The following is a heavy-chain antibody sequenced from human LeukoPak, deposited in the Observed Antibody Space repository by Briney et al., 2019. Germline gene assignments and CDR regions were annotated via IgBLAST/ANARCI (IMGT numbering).Heavy chain of an antibody. V-gene: IGHV3-23*01. CDR1: GLTFSSDG. Sequence: GGSLRLSCAASGLTFSSDGMSWVRQAPGKGLEWVSVISGSGRNTYYADSVKGRFTISRDNSKNTLCLQMNSLGAEDTAVYYCAKSIEGVVRGTYYYYSYMDVWGKGTTVTVSS. J-gene: IGHJ6*03. CDR2: ISGSGRNT. D-gene: IGHD3-3*01. CDR3: AKSIEGVVRGTYYYYSYMDV.